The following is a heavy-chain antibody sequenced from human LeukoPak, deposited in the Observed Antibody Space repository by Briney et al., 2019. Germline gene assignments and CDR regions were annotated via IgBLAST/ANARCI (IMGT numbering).Heavy chain of an antibody. CDR3: ARDQFPQRYYYYGMDV. CDR2: SYDGSKI. Sequence: SYDGSKISYADSVKGRFTVSRDNSRNTLSLQMNSLRAEDTAVYYCARDQFPQRYYYYGMDVWGQGTTVTVSS. V-gene: IGHV3-30*03. J-gene: IGHJ6*02.